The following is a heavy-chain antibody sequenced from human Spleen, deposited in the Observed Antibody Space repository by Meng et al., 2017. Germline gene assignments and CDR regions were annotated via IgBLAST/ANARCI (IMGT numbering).Heavy chain of an antibody. V-gene: IGHV4-31*03. CDR2: IYYSGTT. Sequence: SETLSLTCTVSGGSISSADYYWTWIRQHPGKGLEWIGYIYYSGTTYYNPSLMSRLTISVDTSRSQFSLTLYSVTAADTAVYYCARQLRYYYYGVDVWGQGTTVTVSS. J-gene: IGHJ6*02. CDR1: GGSISSADYY. CDR3: ARQLRYYYYGVDV. D-gene: IGHD4-23*01.